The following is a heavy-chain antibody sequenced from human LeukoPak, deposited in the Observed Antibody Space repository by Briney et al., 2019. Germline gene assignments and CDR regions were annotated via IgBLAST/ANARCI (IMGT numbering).Heavy chain of an antibody. Sequence: GGSLGLSCAASGFIFNTYEMNWVRQAPGKGREGGSYISGSGSIGYYSDSVKGRFTISRDNAKNSLYLQMNRLTDEATAVYYCARGGRGGYNWDYWGQGTLVTVSS. CDR1: GFIFNTYE. J-gene: IGHJ4*02. CDR2: ISGSGSIG. D-gene: IGHD5-24*01. CDR3: ARGGRGGYNWDY. V-gene: IGHV3-48*03.